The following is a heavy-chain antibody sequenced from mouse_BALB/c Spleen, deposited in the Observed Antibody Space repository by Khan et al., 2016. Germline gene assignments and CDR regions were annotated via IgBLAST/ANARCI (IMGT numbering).Heavy chain of an antibody. CDR3: ERLYDGDVFDY. CDR1: GFTFTSYA. Sequence: EVELVESGGGLVKPGGSLKVSCAASGFTFTSYAMSWFRQTPEKRLEWVASISSGGATYYPDSVTGRFTISTDIASTILSLPLRSLRSEDTTMYYCERLYDGDVFDYWGQGTTLTVSS. D-gene: IGHD2-3*01. J-gene: IGHJ2*01. V-gene: IGHV5-6-5*01. CDR2: ISSGGAT.